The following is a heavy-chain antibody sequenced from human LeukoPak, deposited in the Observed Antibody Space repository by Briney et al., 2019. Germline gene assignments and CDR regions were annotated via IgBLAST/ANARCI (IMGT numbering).Heavy chain of an antibody. J-gene: IGHJ4*02. V-gene: IGHV3-7*01. CDR3: AREWQGGIAAAGTRIEGDY. D-gene: IGHD6-13*01. CDR2: IKRDGGEK. Sequence: PGGSLRLSCAVSGFSFSGDWMTWVRQAPGKGLEWVANIKRDGGEKNYVDSVKGRFTISRHNAENSFFLQINSLKVEDTTVYYCAREWQGGIAAAGTRIEGDYWGQGTLVAVSS. CDR1: GFSFSGDW.